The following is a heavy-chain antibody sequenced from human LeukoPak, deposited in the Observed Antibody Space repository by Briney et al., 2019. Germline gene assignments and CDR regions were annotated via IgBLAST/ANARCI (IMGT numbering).Heavy chain of an antibody. CDR3: AEHPDYGDDDFDY. D-gene: IGHD4-17*01. Sequence: GGSLRLSCAASGFTFSIYAMSWVRQAPGKGLEWVSAISASGGSTYYADSVKGRFTISRDNSKNTLYPQMNSLRAEDTAVYYCAEHPDYGDDDFDYWGQGTLVTVSS. CDR1: GFTFSIYA. CDR2: ISASGGST. J-gene: IGHJ4*02. V-gene: IGHV3-23*01.